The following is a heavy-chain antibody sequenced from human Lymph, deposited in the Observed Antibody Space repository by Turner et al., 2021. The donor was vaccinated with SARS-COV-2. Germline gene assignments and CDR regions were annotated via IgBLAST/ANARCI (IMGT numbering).Heavy chain of an antibody. CDR2: IKQDGSEK. V-gene: IGHV3-7*01. CDR1: GFTFSTYW. CDR3: ARLSMGDWHFDL. Sequence: EVQLVESGGGLVQHGGSLRLSCAASGFTFSTYWMSWVRQAPGKGLEWVANIKQDGSEKYYEDSVKGRFTISRDNAKNSLYLQMNSLRAEDTAVYYCARLSMGDWHFDLWGRGTLVTVSS. D-gene: IGHD1-26*01. J-gene: IGHJ2*01.